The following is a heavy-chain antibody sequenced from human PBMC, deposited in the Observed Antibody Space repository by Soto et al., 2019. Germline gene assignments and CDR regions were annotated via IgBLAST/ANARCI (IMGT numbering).Heavy chain of an antibody. CDR2: INRDGTEK. CDR1: GLTFSNYW. J-gene: IGHJ6*02. D-gene: IGHD3-10*01. V-gene: IGHV3-7*03. Sequence: EVQLVESGGGLVQPGGSLRLSCAASGLTFSNYWMSWFRQAPGKGLEWVASINRDGTEKYYVDSVKGRFTISRDNAKNSVYLQMNSLRAGDSAVFYCAREPSNPYFGYYGLAVWGQGTTVTVSS. CDR3: AREPSNPYFGYYGLAV.